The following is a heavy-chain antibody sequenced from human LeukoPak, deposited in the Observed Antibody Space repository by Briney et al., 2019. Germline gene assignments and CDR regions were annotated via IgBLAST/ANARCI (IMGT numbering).Heavy chain of an antibody. J-gene: IGHJ6*03. CDR3: ASNLRLRLGELSLISPIYYYYYMDV. D-gene: IGHD3-16*02. CDR2: INPCGGST. Sequence: GASVKVSCKASGYTFTSYYMHWVRQAPGQGLEWMGIINPCGGSTSYAQKFQGRVTMTRDTSRSTVYMELSSLRSEDTAVYYCASNLRLRLGELSLISPIYYYYYMDVWGKGTTVTISS. V-gene: IGHV1-46*01. CDR1: GYTFTSYY.